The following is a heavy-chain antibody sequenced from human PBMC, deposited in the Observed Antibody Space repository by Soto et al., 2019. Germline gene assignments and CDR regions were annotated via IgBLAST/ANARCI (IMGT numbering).Heavy chain of an antibody. V-gene: IGHV1-69*06. D-gene: IGHD6-19*01. CDR2: IIPMFGSP. CDR3: ARGGFVAGLYNAMDA. Sequence: QVQLVQSGAEVKKAGSSVKVSCKASGDTLSTNAISWVRQAPGQGLEWMGAIIPMFGSPKYAQKFLGRVMITADNPTSTIYMEMISLTSADTAVYYCARGGFVAGLYNAMDAWGQGTTVAVSS. J-gene: IGHJ6*02. CDR1: GDTLSTNA.